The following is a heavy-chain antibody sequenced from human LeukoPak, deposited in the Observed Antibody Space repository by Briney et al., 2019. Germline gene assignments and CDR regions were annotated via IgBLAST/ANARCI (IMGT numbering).Heavy chain of an antibody. J-gene: IGHJ6*02. CDR2: IYPGDSDT. Sequence: GESLKISCKGSGYSFTSYWIGWVRQMPGKGLEWMGIIYPGDSDTRYSPSFQGQFTISADKSISTAYLQWSSLKASETAMYYCARHAAVRGVTTGVDYYYGMDVWGQGTTVTVSS. CDR3: ARHAAVRGVTTGVDYYYGMDV. V-gene: IGHV5-51*01. D-gene: IGHD3-10*01. CDR1: GYSFTSYW.